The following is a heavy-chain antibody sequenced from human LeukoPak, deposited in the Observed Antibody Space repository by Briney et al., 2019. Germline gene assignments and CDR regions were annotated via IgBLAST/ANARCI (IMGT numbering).Heavy chain of an antibody. J-gene: IGHJ4*02. V-gene: IGHV4-31*03. CDR3: AGGPRYDSSGFDY. CDR2: IYYSGST. CDR1: GGSISSGGYY. Sequence: PSETLSLTCTVSGGSISSGGYYWSWIRQHPGKGLEWIGYIYYSGSTYYNPSLKSRVTISVDTSKNQFSLKLSSVTAADTAVYYCAGGPRYDSSGFDYWGQGTLVTVSS. D-gene: IGHD3-22*01.